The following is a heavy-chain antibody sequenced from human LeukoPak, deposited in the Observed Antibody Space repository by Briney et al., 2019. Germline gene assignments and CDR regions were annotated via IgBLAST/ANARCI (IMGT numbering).Heavy chain of an antibody. V-gene: IGHV3-48*03. CDR1: GFTFSSYE. J-gene: IGHJ6*04. Sequence: GGSLRLSCAASGFTFSSYEMNWDRQAAGKGLKWVSYISSSGSTIYYADSVKGRFTISRDNAKNSLYLQMNSLRAEDTAVYYCAELGITMIGGVWGKGTTVTISS. CDR3: AELGITMIGGV. CDR2: ISSSGSTI. D-gene: IGHD3-10*02.